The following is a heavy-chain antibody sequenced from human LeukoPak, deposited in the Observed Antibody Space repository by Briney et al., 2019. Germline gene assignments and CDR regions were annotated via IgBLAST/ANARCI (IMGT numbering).Heavy chain of an antibody. CDR1: GYSFTDYY. V-gene: IGHV1-2*06. Sequence: ASVKVSCKTSGYSFTDYYMHWVRQAPGQGLEWMGRINPNSGRTSSAQNFQGRVTMTRDPSITTVYMEVTWLTSDDTAIYYCARADRLDGGPYLIGPWGQGTLVTVSS. J-gene: IGHJ5*02. CDR3: ARADRLDGGPYLIGP. D-gene: IGHD3-16*01. CDR2: INPNSGRT.